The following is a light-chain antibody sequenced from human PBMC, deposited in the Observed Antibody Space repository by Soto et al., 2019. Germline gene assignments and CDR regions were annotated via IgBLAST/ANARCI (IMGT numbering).Light chain of an antibody. CDR2: GAS. Sequence: IVLTQSPGTLSLSPGERVTLSCRASQSVTTRLAWYQHKPGQAPRLLIYGASTRATGIPARFSGSGSGTEFTLTISSLQSEDAAVYYCQQYNNWPRTFGQGTKVDI. J-gene: IGKJ1*01. CDR1: QSVTTR. CDR3: QQYNNWPRT. V-gene: IGKV3-15*01.